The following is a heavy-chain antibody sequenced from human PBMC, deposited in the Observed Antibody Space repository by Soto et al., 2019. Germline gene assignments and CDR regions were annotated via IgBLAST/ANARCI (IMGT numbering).Heavy chain of an antibody. CDR3: ARGPHPRLMGSYYYYYYYGMDV. CDR2: INHSGST. V-gene: IGHV4-34*01. CDR1: GGSFSGYY. D-gene: IGHD2-8*01. J-gene: IGHJ6*02. Sequence: SETLSLTCAVYGGSFSGYYWSWIRQPPGKGLEWIGEINHSGSTNYNPSLKSRVTISVDTSKNQFSLKLSSVTAAETAVYYCARGPHPRLMGSYYYYYYYGMDVWGQGTTVTVSS.